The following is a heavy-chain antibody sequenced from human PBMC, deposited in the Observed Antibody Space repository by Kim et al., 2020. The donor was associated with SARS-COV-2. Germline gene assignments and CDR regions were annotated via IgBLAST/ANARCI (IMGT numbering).Heavy chain of an antibody. CDR1: GYTFTSYD. CDR2: MNPNSGNT. D-gene: IGHD2-2*01. V-gene: IGHV1-8*01. Sequence: ASVKVSCKASGYTFTSYDINWVRQATGQGLEWMGWMNPNSGNTGYAQKFQGRVTMTRNTSISTAYMELSSLRSEDTAVYYCARGSWDIVVVPAAVSGWFDPWGQGTLVTVSS. J-gene: IGHJ5*02. CDR3: ARGSWDIVVVPAAVSGWFDP.